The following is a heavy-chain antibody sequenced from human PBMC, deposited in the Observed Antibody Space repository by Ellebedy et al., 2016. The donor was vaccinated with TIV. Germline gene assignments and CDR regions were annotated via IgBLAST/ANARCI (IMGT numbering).Heavy chain of an antibody. J-gene: IGHJ3*01. CDR2: ISYSGST. V-gene: IGHV4-59*01. CDR1: GGSISPYY. CDR3: ARVVWQQPVSYAFDV. Sequence: MPSETLSLTCTVSGGSISPYYWSWIRQPPGKGLEWIGYISYSGSTNHNPSLKSRVAISVDTSKNQFSLRLNSVTAADTAVYFCARVVWQQPVSYAFDVWGQGTMVTVSS. D-gene: IGHD6-13*01.